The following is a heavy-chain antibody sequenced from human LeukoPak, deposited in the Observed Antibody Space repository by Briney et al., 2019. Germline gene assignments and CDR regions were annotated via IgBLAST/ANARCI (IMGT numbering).Heavy chain of an antibody. CDR1: GFPFSAYD. J-gene: IGHJ2*01. CDR3: VRGALPGDNWYFDP. V-gene: IGHV3-13*01. CDR2: FGSAGDT. Sequence: AGGSLRLSCATSGFPFSAYDMHWVRQAPGKGLEWVSAFGSAGDTYYPGAVKGRFTISRDYAKNSLFLQMNSLRAGDTAVYFCVRGALPGDNWYFDPWGRGTLVTVSS.